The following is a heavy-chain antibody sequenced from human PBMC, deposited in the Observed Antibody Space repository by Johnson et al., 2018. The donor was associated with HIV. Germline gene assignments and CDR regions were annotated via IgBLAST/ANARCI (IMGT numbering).Heavy chain of an antibody. D-gene: IGHD2-8*01. J-gene: IGHJ3*02. V-gene: IGHV3-66*01. CDR3: ARDNIVLMVGGAFDI. Sequence: VQLVESGGGLVQPGGSLRLSCAASGFTVSSNNMSWVRQAPGKGLEWVSVINSGGSTYYADSVKGRFTISRDNSKNTLYLQMNSLRAEDTAVYYCARDNIVLMVGGAFDIWGQGTMVTVSS. CDR1: GFTVSSNN. CDR2: INSGGST.